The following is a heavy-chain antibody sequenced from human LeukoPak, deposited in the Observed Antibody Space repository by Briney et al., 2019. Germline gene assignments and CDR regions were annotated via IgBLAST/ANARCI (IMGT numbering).Heavy chain of an antibody. V-gene: IGHV3-48*04. D-gene: IGHD5-12*01. J-gene: IGHJ4*02. CDR3: ARHSAGYSGYDSGILDY. CDR1: GFTFSSYS. Sequence: GGSLRLSCAASGFTFSSYSMNWVRQAPGKGLEWVSYISSSSSTIYYADSVKGRFTISRDNAKNSLYLQMNSLRAEDTAVYYCARHSAGYSGYDSGILDYWGQGTLVTVSS. CDR2: ISSSSSTI.